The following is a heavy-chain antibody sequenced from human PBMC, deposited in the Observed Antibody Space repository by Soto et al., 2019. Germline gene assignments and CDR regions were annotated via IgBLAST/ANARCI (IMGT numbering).Heavy chain of an antibody. D-gene: IGHD3-10*01. V-gene: IGHV4-59*01. J-gene: IGHJ6*03. Sequence: QVQLQESGPGLVKPSETLSLTCTVPGGSISSYYWSWIRQPPGKGLEWIAYFYYSGSTNYNPSLKSRVTISVDTSKNQFSLKLSSVTAADTAVYYFARVRHYGSGNYYMDVWGKGTTVTVSS. CDR1: GGSISSYY. CDR2: FYYSGST. CDR3: ARVRHYGSGNYYMDV.